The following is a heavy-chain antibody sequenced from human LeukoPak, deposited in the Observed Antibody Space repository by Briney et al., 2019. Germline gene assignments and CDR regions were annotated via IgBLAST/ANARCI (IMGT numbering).Heavy chain of an antibody. Sequence: SETLSLTCSVSGASISGGTYYWGWIRQPPGTGLEWIGSIYYTGSTYDNPSLKSRVTISVDTSKNQFSLKLSSVTAADTAVYYCARRSGSGRAFDYWGQGTLVTVSS. V-gene: IGHV4-39*01. D-gene: IGHD1-26*01. CDR1: GASISGGTYY. CDR2: IYYTGST. CDR3: ARRSGSGRAFDY. J-gene: IGHJ4*02.